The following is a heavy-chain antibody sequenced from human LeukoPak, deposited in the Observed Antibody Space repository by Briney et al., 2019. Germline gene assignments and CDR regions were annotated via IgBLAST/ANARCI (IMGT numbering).Heavy chain of an antibody. J-gene: IGHJ4*02. Sequence: PSETLSVTCTVSGGSISSYYWSWIRQPPGKGLEWIGYIYYSGSTNYNPSLKSRVTISVDTSKNQFSLKLSSVTAADTAVYYCARSHLIPNFDYWGQGTLVTVSS. CDR1: GGSISSYY. CDR2: IYYSGST. V-gene: IGHV4-59*01. CDR3: ARSHLIPNFDY. D-gene: IGHD2-21*01.